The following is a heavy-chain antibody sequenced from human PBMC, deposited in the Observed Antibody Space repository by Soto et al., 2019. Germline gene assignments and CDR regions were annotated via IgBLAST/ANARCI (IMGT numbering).Heavy chain of an antibody. CDR3: AKDSSAAASHYYYYYGMDV. CDR1: GFTFSSYA. CDR2: ISGSGGST. J-gene: IGHJ6*02. V-gene: IGHV3-23*01. D-gene: IGHD6-13*01. Sequence: PVGSLRLSCAASGFTFSSYAMSWVRQAPGKGLEWVSAISGSGGSTYYADSVKGRFTISRDNSKNTLYLQMNSLRAEDTAVYYCAKDSSAAASHYYYYYGMDVWGQGTTVTVSS.